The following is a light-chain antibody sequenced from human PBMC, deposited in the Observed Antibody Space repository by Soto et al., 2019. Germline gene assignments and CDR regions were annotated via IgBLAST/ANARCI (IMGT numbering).Light chain of an antibody. CDR1: QSISSY. CDR3: QQSYSTPQIT. J-gene: IGKJ5*01. CDR2: AAS. Sequence: DIQMTQSPSSLSASVGDRVTITCRASQSISSYLNWYQQKPGKAPKLLIYAASSLQSGVPSRFSGSGSDTDFTLTISSLQPEDFATYYCQQSYSTPQITFGQGTRLEIK. V-gene: IGKV1-39*01.